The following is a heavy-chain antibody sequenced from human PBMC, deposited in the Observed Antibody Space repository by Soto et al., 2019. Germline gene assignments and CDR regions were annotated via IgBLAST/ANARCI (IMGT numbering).Heavy chain of an antibody. CDR3: ARQSLVTAYYFDY. CDR1: GGSVSSGSYY. Sequence: PSETLSLTCTVSGGSVSSGSYYWSWIRQPPGKGLEWIGYIYYSGSTNYNPSLKSRVTISVDTSKNQFSLKLSSVTAADTAVYYCARQSLVTAYYFDYWGQGTLVTVSS. J-gene: IGHJ4*02. V-gene: IGHV4-61*01. CDR2: IYYSGST. D-gene: IGHD2-21*02.